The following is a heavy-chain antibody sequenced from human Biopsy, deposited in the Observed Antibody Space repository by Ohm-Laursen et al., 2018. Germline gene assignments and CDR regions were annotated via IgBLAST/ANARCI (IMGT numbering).Heavy chain of an antibody. J-gene: IGHJ1*01. CDR3: ARWGGIVGPTGYFQH. V-gene: IGHV5-51*01. Sequence: ESLKISCKGSGYSFTTYWIGWVRQMPGKGLAWMGIIYPGDSDTRYSPSFQGQVTISADKSISTAYLQWSSLKASDTAMYYCARWGGIVGPTGYFQHWGQGTPVTVSS. CDR2: IYPGDSDT. D-gene: IGHD1-26*01. CDR1: GYSFTTYW.